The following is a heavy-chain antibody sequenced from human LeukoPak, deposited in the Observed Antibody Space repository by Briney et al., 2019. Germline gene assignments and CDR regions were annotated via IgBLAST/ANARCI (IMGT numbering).Heavy chain of an antibody. CDR3: VRGGSKAAATFDY. CDR2: IHTSGNT. V-gene: IGHV4-4*07. Sequence: SETLSLTCTVSGGSFSGYYWSWIRQPAGKGLEWIGHIHTSGNTNYNPSLKSRVTMSVDTSNNQFSLRVSSVTAADTAIYYCVRGGSKAAATFDYWSQGTLVTVFS. D-gene: IGHD2-15*01. J-gene: IGHJ4*02. CDR1: GGSFSGYY.